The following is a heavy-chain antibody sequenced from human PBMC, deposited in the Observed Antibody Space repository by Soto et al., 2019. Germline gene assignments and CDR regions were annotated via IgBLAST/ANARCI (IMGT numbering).Heavy chain of an antibody. CDR2: IYYSGST. V-gene: IGHV4-39*01. CDR1: GGSISSSSYY. Sequence: QLQLQESGPGLVKPSETLSLTCTVSGGSISSSSYYWGWIRQPPGKGLEWIGSIYYSGSTYSNPSLKSRVTISVDTSKNQFSLKLSSVTAADTAVYYCARTATYGDYGYWYFDLWGRGTLVTVSS. D-gene: IGHD4-17*01. CDR3: ARTATYGDYGYWYFDL. J-gene: IGHJ2*01.